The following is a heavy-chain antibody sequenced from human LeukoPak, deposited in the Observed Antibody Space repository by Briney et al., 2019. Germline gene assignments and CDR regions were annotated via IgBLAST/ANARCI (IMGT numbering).Heavy chain of an antibody. CDR2: IYPGDSDT. Sequence: GESLKISCKGSGYSFTSYWIGWVRQMPGKGLEWMGIIYPGDSDTRYSPSFQGQVTISADKSISTAYLQWSSLEASDTAMYYCARRDILTGYRDAFDIWCQGTMVTVSS. V-gene: IGHV5-51*01. J-gene: IGHJ3*02. D-gene: IGHD3-9*01. CDR3: ARRDILTGYRDAFDI. CDR1: GYSFTSYW.